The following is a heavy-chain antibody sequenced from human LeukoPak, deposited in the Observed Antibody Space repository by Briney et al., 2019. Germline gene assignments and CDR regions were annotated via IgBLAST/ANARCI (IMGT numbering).Heavy chain of an antibody. Sequence: ASVKVSCKASGYTFTSYYMHWVRQAPGQGLEWMGIINPSGGSRSYAQKFQGRVTMTRDMSTSTVCMELSSLRSEDTAVYYCARADSVVVPAAFDYWGQGTLVTVSS. J-gene: IGHJ4*02. CDR3: ARADSVVVPAAFDY. CDR2: INPSGGSR. D-gene: IGHD2-2*01. V-gene: IGHV1-46*01. CDR1: GYTFTSYY.